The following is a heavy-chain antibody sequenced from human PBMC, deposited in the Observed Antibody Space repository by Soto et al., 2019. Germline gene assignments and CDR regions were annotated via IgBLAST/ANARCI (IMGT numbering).Heavy chain of an antibody. D-gene: IGHD2-2*02. V-gene: IGHV4-31*03. CDR2: ISHSGNT. CDR1: GGSISSAAYY. J-gene: IGHJ4*02. Sequence: QVQLQESGPGLVKPSQTLSLTCTVSGGSISSAAYYWSWIRQHPGKGLEWIGYISHSGNTYYNPTLKSRVIISVDTSKNQFSLSLTSVTAADTAVYYCAREYTYGSYFFDCWGQGALVTVSS. CDR3: AREYTYGSYFFDC.